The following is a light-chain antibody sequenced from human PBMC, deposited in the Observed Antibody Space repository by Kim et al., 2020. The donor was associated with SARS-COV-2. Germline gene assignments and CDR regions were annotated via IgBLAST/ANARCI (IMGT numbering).Light chain of an antibody. CDR3: QQYGRSPLT. V-gene: IGKV3-20*01. CDR1: ESVSSY. CDR2: GAS. J-gene: IGKJ4*01. Sequence: SPGERATLSGRASESVSSYLAWYQQKPGQAPRHLIYGASRRATGIQDRFSGSGSGTDLTLTISRLEAEDFAVFYCQQYGRSPLTFGGGTKVDIK.